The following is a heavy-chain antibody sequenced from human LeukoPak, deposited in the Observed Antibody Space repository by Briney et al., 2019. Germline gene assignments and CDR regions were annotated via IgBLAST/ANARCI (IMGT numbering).Heavy chain of an antibody. V-gene: IGHV4-38-2*02. CDR3: ASSAATYYSYFYYYMGV. D-gene: IGHD6-25*01. CDR1: GYSISSGYY. Sequence: PSETLSLTCTVSGYSISSGYYWGWIRQPPGKGLEWIGSIYHSGSTYYNPSLKSRVTISVDTSKNQFSLILSSVTAADTAVYYCASSAATYYSYFYYYMGVWGNGTTVSVSS. CDR2: IYHSGST. J-gene: IGHJ6*03.